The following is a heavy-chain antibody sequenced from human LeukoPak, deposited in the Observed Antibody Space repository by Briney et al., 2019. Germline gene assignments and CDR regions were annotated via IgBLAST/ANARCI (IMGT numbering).Heavy chain of an antibody. D-gene: IGHD3-22*01. CDR1: GYTFTSYG. Sequence: GASVKVSCKASGYTFTSYGISWVRQAPRQGLEWMGWISAYNGNTNYAQKLQGRVTMTTDTSTSTAYMELRSLRSDDTAVYYCARDRIHDSSGYYYSPLDYWGQGTLVTVSS. CDR2: ISAYNGNT. CDR3: ARDRIHDSSGYYYSPLDY. V-gene: IGHV1-18*01. J-gene: IGHJ4*02.